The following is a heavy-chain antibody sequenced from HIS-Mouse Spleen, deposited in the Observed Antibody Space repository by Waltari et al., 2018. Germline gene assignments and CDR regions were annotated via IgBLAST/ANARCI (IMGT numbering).Heavy chain of an antibody. CDR1: GGSISSSSYY. J-gene: IGHJ4*02. V-gene: IGHV4-39*07. Sequence: QLQLQESGPGLVKPSETLSLTCTVSGGSISSSSYYWGWIRQPPGKGLEWIGSIYYSGTTYSHPSLKSRVTISVDTSKNQFSLKLSSVTAADTAVYYCARTSLTYYYDSSGYSPFDYWGQGTLVTVSS. CDR2: IYYSGTT. D-gene: IGHD3-22*01. CDR3: ARTSLTYYYDSSGYSPFDY.